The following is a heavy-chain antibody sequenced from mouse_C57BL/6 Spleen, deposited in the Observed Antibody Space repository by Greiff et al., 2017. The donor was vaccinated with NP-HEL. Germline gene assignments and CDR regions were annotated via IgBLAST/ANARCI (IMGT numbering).Heavy chain of an antibody. CDR3: ARHEETTVVATPYYFDY. D-gene: IGHD1-1*01. J-gene: IGHJ2*01. Sequence: VQLQQSGAELVKPGASVKLSCTASGYTFTEYTIHWVKQRSGQGLEWIGWFYPGSGSIKYNEKFKDKATLTADKSSSTVYMELSKLTSEYSAVYFCARHEETTVVATPYYFDYWGQGTTLTVSS. CDR1: GYTFTEYT. V-gene: IGHV1-62-2*01. CDR2: FYPGSGSI.